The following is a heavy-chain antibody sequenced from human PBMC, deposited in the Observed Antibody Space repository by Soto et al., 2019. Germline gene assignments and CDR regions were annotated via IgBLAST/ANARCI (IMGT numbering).Heavy chain of an antibody. V-gene: IGHV3-9*01. D-gene: IGHD3-3*01. Sequence: EVQLVESGGGLVQPGRSLRLSCAASGFTFDDYAMHWVRQAPGKGLEWVSGISWNSGSIGYADSVKGRFTISRDNAKNSLYLQMNSLRAEDTALYYCAKGYGDFWSGYLFDYWGQGTLVTVSS. CDR3: AKGYGDFWSGYLFDY. CDR2: ISWNSGSI. CDR1: GFTFDDYA. J-gene: IGHJ4*02.